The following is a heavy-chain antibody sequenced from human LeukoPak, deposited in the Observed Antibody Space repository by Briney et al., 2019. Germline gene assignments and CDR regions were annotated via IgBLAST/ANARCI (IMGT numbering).Heavy chain of an antibody. CDR2: IKEDGSEK. Sequence: GGSLRLSCAASGFTFSTYWMCWFRQPPGRWGEGVAGIKEDGSEKYYGDSVKGRFTISSDNAKNSLSLQMKSLSAEDTAVYYCARDSSGYQWGQGTLVTDSS. V-gene: IGHV3-7*01. J-gene: IGHJ4*02. CDR1: GFTFSTYW. CDR3: ARDSSGYQ. D-gene: IGHD3-22*01.